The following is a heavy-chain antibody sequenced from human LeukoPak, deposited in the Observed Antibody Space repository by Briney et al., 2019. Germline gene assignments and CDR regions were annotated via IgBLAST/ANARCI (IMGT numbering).Heavy chain of an antibody. CDR2: IKEDGSET. D-gene: IGHD3-16*01. V-gene: IGHV3-7*01. CDR3: ARDRGWVAHDY. J-gene: IGHJ4*02. Sequence: PGRSLRLSCAASGFTFSSYAIHWVRQAPGKGLEWVANIKEDGSETNYVDSVKGRFTISRDNAKNSLYMQLNSLRVEDTAVYYCARDRGWVAHDYWGQGTLVTVSS. CDR1: GFTFSSYA.